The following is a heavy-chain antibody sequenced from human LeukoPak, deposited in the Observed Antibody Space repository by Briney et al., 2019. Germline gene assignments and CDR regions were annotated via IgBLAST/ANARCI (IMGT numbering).Heavy chain of an antibody. D-gene: IGHD3-22*01. CDR3: GKTTVGHSSGRYPGWPVDY. CDR1: GFTFNSYA. CDR2: IFGSGGSP. V-gene: IGHV3-23*01. J-gene: IGHJ4*02. Sequence: GGSLRLSCAASGFTFNSYAMYWVRQAPGKGLEWISGIFGSGGSPHYADSVKGRFTISRDNSQEIVYLQLDSLRVEDTALYYCGKTTVGHSSGRYPGWPVDYWGQEALVTVSS.